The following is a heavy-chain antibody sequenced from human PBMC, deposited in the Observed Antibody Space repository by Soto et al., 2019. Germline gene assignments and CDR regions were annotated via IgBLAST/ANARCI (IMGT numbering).Heavy chain of an antibody. D-gene: IGHD3-22*01. J-gene: IGHJ5*01. CDR2: INPNSGGT. Sequence: QVQLVQSGAEVKKPGASVKVSCKASGYTFTGYYMHWVRQAPGQGLEWMGWINPNSGGTNYAQKFQGRVTMTRDTSISTAYMELSRLRSDDTAVYYCARQKYYYDSSGYRWFDSWGQGTLVTVSS. V-gene: IGHV1-2*02. CDR3: ARQKYYYDSSGYRWFDS. CDR1: GYTFTGYY.